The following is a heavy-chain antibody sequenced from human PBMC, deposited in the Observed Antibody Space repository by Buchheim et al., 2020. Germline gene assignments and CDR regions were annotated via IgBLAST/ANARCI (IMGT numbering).Heavy chain of an antibody. J-gene: IGHJ4*02. V-gene: IGHV3-48*01. D-gene: IGHD1-26*01. CDR2: ISSSGTTI. CDR3: ARVVVAASDLDC. CDR1: GFTFSSYS. Sequence: EVQLVESEGGLVQPGGSLRLSCAASGFTFSSYSMNWVRQTPGKGLEWVSHISSSGTTIYYADSVKGRFTISRDNAKNSLFLQMNSLRAEDTAVYYCARVVVAASDLDCWGQGTL.